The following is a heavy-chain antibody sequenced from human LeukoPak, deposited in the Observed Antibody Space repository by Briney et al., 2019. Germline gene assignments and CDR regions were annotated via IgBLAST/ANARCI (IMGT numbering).Heavy chain of an antibody. Sequence: GGSLRLSCAASGFTFSNYAMSWVRQAPGKGPEWVSAINTNSGSIYYTDSVKGRFTISRDNSKNTLYLQMNSLRVEDTAVYFCAREIMVSREWYFDLWGRGTLVTVAS. V-gene: IGHV3-23*01. CDR1: GFTFSNYA. CDR2: INTNSGSI. J-gene: IGHJ2*01. D-gene: IGHD2-21*01. CDR3: AREIMVSREWYFDL.